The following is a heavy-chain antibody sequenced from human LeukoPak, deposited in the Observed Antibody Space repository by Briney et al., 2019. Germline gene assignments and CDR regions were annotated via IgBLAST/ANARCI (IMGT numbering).Heavy chain of an antibody. D-gene: IGHD2-15*01. CDR2: INPSGGST. V-gene: IGHV1-46*01. J-gene: IGHJ6*02. CDR3: ARGIVVVVAATRGYYYGMDV. CDR1: GYTFTIYY. Sequence: ASVKVSCKASGYTFTIYYMHWVRQAPGQGLEWMGIINPSGGSTSYAQKFQGRVTMTRDTSTSTVYMELSSLRSEDTAVYYCARGIVVVVAATRGYYYGMDVWGQGTTVTVSS.